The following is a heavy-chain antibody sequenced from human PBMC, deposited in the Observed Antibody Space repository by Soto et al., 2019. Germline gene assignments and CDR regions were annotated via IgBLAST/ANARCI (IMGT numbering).Heavy chain of an antibody. D-gene: IGHD3-10*01. V-gene: IGHV3-7*04. CDR3: ARATGADKEDY. Sequence: VGSLRLACAACGVVCSSWWLRWLRQAPGKGLEWVASMNEYGSERYYVDSVKGRFTISRDNAKNSLYLQMNSLRAEDTAVYYCARATGADKEDYWGQGTLVTVSS. CDR2: MNEYGSER. CDR1: GVVCSSWW. J-gene: IGHJ4*02.